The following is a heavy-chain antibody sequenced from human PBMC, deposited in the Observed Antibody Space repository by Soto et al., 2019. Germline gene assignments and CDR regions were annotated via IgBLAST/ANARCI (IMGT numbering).Heavy chain of an antibody. CDR2: IKSKTDGGTT. J-gene: IGHJ3*02. V-gene: IGHV3-15*01. CDR1: GFTFSNAW. Sequence: ETLRLSCAASGFTFSNAWMSWVRQAPGKGLEWVGRIKSKTDGGTTDYAAPVKGRFTISRDDSKNTLYLQMNSLKTEDTAVYYCTTGLEGGGGDIWGQGTMVTVSS. D-gene: IGHD2-15*01. CDR3: TTGLEGGGGDI.